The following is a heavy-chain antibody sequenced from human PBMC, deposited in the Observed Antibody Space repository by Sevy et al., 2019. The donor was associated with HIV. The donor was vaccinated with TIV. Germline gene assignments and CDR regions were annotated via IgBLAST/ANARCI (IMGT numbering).Heavy chain of an antibody. CDR1: GGSISSGTYY. D-gene: IGHD3-22*01. CDR3: ARSYDSSGYKGSFDI. J-gene: IGHJ3*02. Sequence: SETLSLTCSVSGGSISSGTYYWGWIRQPPGKGLEWIGSIYYTGSTYYNPSLKSRLTISVESSKNHFSLKLTSVTAADTAVYYCARSYDSSGYKGSFDIWGQRTMVTVSS. CDR2: IYYTGST. V-gene: IGHV4-39*01.